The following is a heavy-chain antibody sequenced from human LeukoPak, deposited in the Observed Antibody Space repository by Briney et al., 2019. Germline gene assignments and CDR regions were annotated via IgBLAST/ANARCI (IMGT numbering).Heavy chain of an antibody. V-gene: IGHV1-8*01. Sequence: ASVKVSCKASGYTFTSYDINWVRQATGQGLEWMGWMNPNSGNTGYAQKFQGRVTMTRNTSISTAYMELSSLRSEDTAVYYCARSVNYYDSSGYYWVGNDYWGQGTLVTVSS. J-gene: IGHJ4*02. CDR1: GYTFTSYD. CDR2: MNPNSGNT. CDR3: ARSVNYYDSSGYYWVGNDY. D-gene: IGHD3-22*01.